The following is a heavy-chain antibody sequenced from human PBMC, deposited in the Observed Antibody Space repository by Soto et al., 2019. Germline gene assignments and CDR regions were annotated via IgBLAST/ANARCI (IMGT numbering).Heavy chain of an antibody. V-gene: IGHV3-33*01. Sequence: QVQLVESGGGVVQPGRSLRLSCAASGFTFSSYGMHWVRQAPGKGLEWVAVIWYDGSNKYYADSVKGRFTISRDNSKNTVYLQRNSLRAEDTAVYYCARDSWTGHFDYWGQGTLVTVSS. CDR3: ARDSWTGHFDY. D-gene: IGHD5-12*01. CDR2: IWYDGSNK. J-gene: IGHJ4*02. CDR1: GFTFSSYG.